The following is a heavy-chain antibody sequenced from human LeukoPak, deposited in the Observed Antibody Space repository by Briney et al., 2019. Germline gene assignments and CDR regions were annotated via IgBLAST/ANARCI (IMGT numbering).Heavy chain of an antibody. CDR1: GGSTSSYY. D-gene: IGHD3-22*01. CDR2: IYYSGST. V-gene: IGHV4-59*08. J-gene: IGHJ3*02. CDR3: ARRGYYDSSGYYYDAFDI. Sequence: SETLSLTCTVSGGSTSSYYWSWIRQPPGKGLEWIGYIYYSGSTNYNPSLKSRVTISVDTSKNQFSLKLSSVTAADTAVYYCARRGYYDSSGYYYDAFDIWGQGTMVTVSS.